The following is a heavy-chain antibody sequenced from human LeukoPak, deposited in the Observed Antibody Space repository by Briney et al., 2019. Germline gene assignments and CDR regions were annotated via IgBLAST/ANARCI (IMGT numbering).Heavy chain of an antibody. J-gene: IGHJ4*02. Sequence: GASVKVSCKASGYTFTGYYMHWVRQAPGQGLEWMGWINPNSGGTNYAQKFQGRVTMTRDTSISTAYMEPSRLRSDDTAVYYCAAPLAPGSGRQLVDYWGQGTLVTVSS. CDR1: GYTFTGYY. V-gene: IGHV1-2*02. CDR3: AAPLAPGSGRQLVDY. CDR2: INPNSGGT. D-gene: IGHD6-19*01.